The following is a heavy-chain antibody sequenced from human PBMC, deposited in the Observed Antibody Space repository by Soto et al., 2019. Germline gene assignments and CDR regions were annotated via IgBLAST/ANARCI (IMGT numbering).Heavy chain of an antibody. Sequence: GGSLRLSCAASGFTFSSCGMHWVRQAPSKGLEWVADISSDGSKKYYADSVKGRFTISRDNSKNTLYLQMDSLRAEDTAVYYCAKGYYYDSSGLVSLHLWCQGTLVTVSS. D-gene: IGHD3-22*01. CDR1: GFTFSSCG. CDR2: ISSDGSKK. J-gene: IGHJ5*02. CDR3: AKGYYYDSSGLVSLHL. V-gene: IGHV3-30*18.